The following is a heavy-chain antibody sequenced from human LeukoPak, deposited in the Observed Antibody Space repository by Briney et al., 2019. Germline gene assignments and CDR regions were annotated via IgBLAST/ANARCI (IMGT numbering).Heavy chain of an antibody. V-gene: IGHV4-59*01. J-gene: IGHJ3*02. D-gene: IGHD5-12*01. CDR3: ARAGYSGYEEAFDI. CDR2: IYYSGST. Sequence: SETLSLTCTVSGGSISSYYWSWIRQPPGKGLGWIGYIYYSGSTNYNPSLKSRVTISVDTSKNQFSLKLSSVTAADTAVYYCARAGYSGYEEAFDIWGQGTMVTVSS. CDR1: GGSISSYY.